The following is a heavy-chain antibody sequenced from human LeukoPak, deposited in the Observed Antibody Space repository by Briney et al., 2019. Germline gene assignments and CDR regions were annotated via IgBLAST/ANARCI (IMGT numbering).Heavy chain of an antibody. CDR1: GFTFSSYG. V-gene: IGHV3-30*18. D-gene: IGHD6-13*01. CDR3: AKDRSNSWTFDY. Sequence: PGRSLRLSCTASGFTFSSYGMHWVRQAPGKGLEWVANIASDGSDRHYADSVKGRFTISRDNSKNTVYLQMNSLRGEDTAVYYCAKDRSNSWTFDYWGRGTLVTVSS. J-gene: IGHJ4*02. CDR2: IASDGSDR.